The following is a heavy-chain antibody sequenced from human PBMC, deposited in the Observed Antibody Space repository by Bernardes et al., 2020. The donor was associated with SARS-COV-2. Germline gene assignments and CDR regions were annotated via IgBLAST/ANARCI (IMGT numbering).Heavy chain of an antibody. CDR1: GESFNDDH. CDR2: INHSGST. CDR3: ARQTIMVLRFLEWLPGYFDY. Sequence: ETLSLTCAVFGESFNDDHWSWSWIRQPPGKGLEWIGEINHSGSTNYNSSLKSRVTISVDTSKNQFSLKLSSVTAADTAVYYCARQTIMVLRFLEWLPGYFDYWGQGTLVTVSS. V-gene: IGHV4-34*01. J-gene: IGHJ4*02. D-gene: IGHD3-3*01.